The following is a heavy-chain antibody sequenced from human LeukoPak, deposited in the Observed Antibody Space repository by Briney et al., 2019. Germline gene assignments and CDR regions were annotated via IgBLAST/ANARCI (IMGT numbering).Heavy chain of an antibody. V-gene: IGHV3-30-3*01. CDR3: AKDHYYYGMDV. Sequence: GGSLRLSCAASGFTFSSYAMHWVRQAPGKGLEWVAVISYDGSNKYYADSVKGRFTISRDNTKNSLYLQMNSLRVEDTALYYCAKDHYYYGMDVWGQGTTVTVSS. CDR1: GFTFSSYA. J-gene: IGHJ6*02. CDR2: ISYDGSNK.